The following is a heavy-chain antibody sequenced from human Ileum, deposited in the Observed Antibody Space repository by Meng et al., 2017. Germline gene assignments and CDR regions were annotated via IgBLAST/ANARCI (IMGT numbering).Heavy chain of an antibody. J-gene: IGHJ5*02. V-gene: IGHV1-24*01. Sequence: LVKLVAKVQTPVAAVKVYYNVSEYSRTEFTVKWVRQGPGKGLEWMGCFDHEDGTTIYAQEFQGRVTMTEDKSPDTTYMELSSLRSEDTAVYYCATPPVPSVLGWFDPWGQGTLVTVFS. CDR2: FDHEDGTT. D-gene: IGHD1-14*01. CDR3: ATPPVPSVLGWFDP. CDR1: EYSRTEFT.